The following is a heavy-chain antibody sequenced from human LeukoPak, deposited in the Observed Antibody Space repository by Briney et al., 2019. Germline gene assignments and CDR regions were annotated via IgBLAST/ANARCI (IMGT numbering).Heavy chain of an antibody. CDR1: GFTFSSYG. J-gene: IGHJ4*02. Sequence: GGSLGLSCAASGFTFSSYGMHWVRQAPGKGLEWVAVIWYDGSNKYYADSVKGRFTTSRDNSKNTLYLQMNSLRAEDTAVYYCARVRGSGSYYLIDYWGQGTLVTVSS. CDR2: IWYDGSNK. D-gene: IGHD3-10*01. V-gene: IGHV3-33*01. CDR3: ARVRGSGSYYLIDY.